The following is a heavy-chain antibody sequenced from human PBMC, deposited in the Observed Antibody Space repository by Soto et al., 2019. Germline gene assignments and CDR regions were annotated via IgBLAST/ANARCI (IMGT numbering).Heavy chain of an antibody. D-gene: IGHD2-2*01. CDR1: GFTFSSYG. J-gene: IGHJ5*02. CDR2: IWYDGSNK. Sequence: LRLSCAASGFTFSSYGMHWVRQAPGKGLEWVAVIWYDGSNKYYADSVKGRFTISRDNSKNTLYLQMNSLRAEDTAVYYCARDGLGYCSSTSCYSWFDPWGQGTLVTVSS. V-gene: IGHV3-33*01. CDR3: ARDGLGYCSSTSCYSWFDP.